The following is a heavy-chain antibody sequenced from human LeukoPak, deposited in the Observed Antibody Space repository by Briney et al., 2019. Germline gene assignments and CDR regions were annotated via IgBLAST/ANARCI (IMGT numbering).Heavy chain of an antibody. V-gene: IGHV1-8*03. CDR1: GYTFTSYD. J-gene: IGHJ6*03. CDR2: MNPNSGNA. D-gene: IGHD3-10*01. CDR3: ARGLGGRSWFGELYYYMDV. Sequence: ASVKVSCKASGYTFTSYDINWVRQATGQGLEWMGWMNPNSGNAGYAQKFQGRVTITRNTSISTAYMELSSLRSEDTAVYYCARGLGGRSWFGELYYYMDVWGKGTTVTVSS.